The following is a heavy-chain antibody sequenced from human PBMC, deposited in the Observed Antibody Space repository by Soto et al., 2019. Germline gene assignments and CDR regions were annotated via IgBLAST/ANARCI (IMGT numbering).Heavy chain of an antibody. CDR3: ARGRGDGYNQDWYFDL. V-gene: IGHV4-34*01. CDR2: INNSGST. J-gene: IGHJ2*01. Sequence: PSETLSLTCAVYGGSFSGYYWSWIRQPPGKGLEWIGEINNSGSTNYNPSLKSRVSISVGTSNNQFSLKLSSVTAADTAVYYCARGRGDGYNQDWYFDLWGRGTLVTVSS. D-gene: IGHD3-10*01. CDR1: GGSFSGYY.